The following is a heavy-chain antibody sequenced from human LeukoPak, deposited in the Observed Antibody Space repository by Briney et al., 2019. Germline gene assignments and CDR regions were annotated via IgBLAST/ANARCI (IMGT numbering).Heavy chain of an antibody. CDR2: IKQDGSEK. CDR3: ARYIAEMEYSYVFFFDY. D-gene: IGHD5-18*01. CDR1: GFTFSSYW. Sequence: PEGSLRLSCAASGFTFSSYWMSWVRQAPGKGLEWVANIKQDGSEKYYVDSVKGRFTISRDNAKNSLYLQMNSLRAEDTAVYYCARYIAEMEYSYVFFFDYWGQGTLVTVSS. V-gene: IGHV3-7*01. J-gene: IGHJ4*02.